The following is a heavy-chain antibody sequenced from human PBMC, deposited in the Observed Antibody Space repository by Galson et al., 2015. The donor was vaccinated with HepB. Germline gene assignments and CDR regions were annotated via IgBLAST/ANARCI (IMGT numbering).Heavy chain of an antibody. J-gene: IGHJ4*02. V-gene: IGHV1-69*13. CDR2: IIPIFGIA. D-gene: IGHD3-22*01. CDR3: ARGRYYDSSGYFDY. CDR1: GGTFSSYA. Sequence: SVKVSCKASGGTFSSYAISWVRQAPGQGLEWMGGIIPIFGIANYAQKFQGRVTITADESTSTAYMELSSLRSEDTAVYYCARGRYYDSSGYFDYWGQGTLVTVSS.